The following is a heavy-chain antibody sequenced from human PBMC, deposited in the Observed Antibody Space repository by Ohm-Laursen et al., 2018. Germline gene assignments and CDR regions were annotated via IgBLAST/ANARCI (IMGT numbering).Heavy chain of an antibody. CDR1: GGSISAYY. D-gene: IGHD1-20*01. CDR2: IFHNGNA. CDR3: ARISPIYNWNLHWYFDL. V-gene: IGHV4-59*01. J-gene: IGHJ2*01. Sequence: SETLSLTCTVSGGSISAYYWSWIRRPPGRGLEWIAYIFHNGNAVYNPSLKNRVTISVDTSKNQFSLKLSSVTAADTAVYYCARISPIYNWNLHWYFDLWGRGTLVTVSS.